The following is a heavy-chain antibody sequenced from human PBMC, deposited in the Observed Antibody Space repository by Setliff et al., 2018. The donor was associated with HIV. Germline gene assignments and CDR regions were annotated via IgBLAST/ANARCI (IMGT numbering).Heavy chain of an antibody. CDR2: IYHSEST. CDR1: GYSISSGYY. CDR3: ARDMGGGYCSGGSCYSKSHWFDP. D-gene: IGHD2-15*01. V-gene: IGHV4-38-2*02. J-gene: IGHJ5*02. Sequence: PSETLSLTCAVSGYSISSGYYWGWIRQPPGKGLEWIGSIYHSESTYYNPSLKSRVTISVDTSKNQFSLKLSSVTAADTAVYYCARDMGGGYCSGGSCYSKSHWFDPWGQGTLVTVSS.